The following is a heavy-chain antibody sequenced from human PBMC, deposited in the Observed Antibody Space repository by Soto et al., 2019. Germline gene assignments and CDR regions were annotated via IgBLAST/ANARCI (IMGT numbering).Heavy chain of an antibody. D-gene: IGHD1-26*01. Sequence: QVQLVQSGAEVKKPGSSVKVSCKASGGTFSSYTISWVRQAPGQGLEWMGRIIPILGIANYAQKFQGRVTITADKSTSTDYMERSSLRPEDTAVYYCARDTGPYSGSPPNWFDPWGQGTLVTVSS. J-gene: IGHJ5*02. V-gene: IGHV1-69*08. CDR2: IIPILGIA. CDR3: ARDTGPYSGSPPNWFDP. CDR1: GGTFSSYT.